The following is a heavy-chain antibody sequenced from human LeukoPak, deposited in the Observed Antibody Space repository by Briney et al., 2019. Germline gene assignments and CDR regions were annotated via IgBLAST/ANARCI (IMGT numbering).Heavy chain of an antibody. CDR2: ISYDGSNK. V-gene: IGHV3-30*03. D-gene: IGHD4-17*01. J-gene: IGHJ4*02. CDR1: GFTFSSYG. Sequence: GGSLRLSCAASGFTFSSYGMHWVRQAPGKGLEWVAVISYDGSNKYYADSVKGRFTISRDNSKNTLYLQMNSLRAEDTAVYYCARGSDYGDYLSYFDYWGQGTLVTVSS. CDR3: ARGSDYGDYLSYFDY.